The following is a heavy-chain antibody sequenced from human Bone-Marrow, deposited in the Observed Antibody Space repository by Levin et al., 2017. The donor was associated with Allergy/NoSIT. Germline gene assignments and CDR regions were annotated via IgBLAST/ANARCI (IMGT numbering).Heavy chain of an antibody. Sequence: SETLSLTCSVSGASISSFYWSWIRQPAGKGLEWIGRVYPNGITNYNPSLKSRVTMSIDTSKSDFSLKVTSVTAADTAVYYCAREPGDSGCSFDYWGQGTLVTVSS. CDR2: VYPNGIT. V-gene: IGHV4-4*07. CDR3: AREPGDSGCSFDY. D-gene: IGHD3-10*01. J-gene: IGHJ4*02. CDR1: GASISSFY.